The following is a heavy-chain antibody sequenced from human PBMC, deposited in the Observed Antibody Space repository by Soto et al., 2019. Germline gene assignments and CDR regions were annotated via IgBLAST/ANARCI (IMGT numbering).Heavy chain of an antibody. Sequence: PGGSLRLSCAASGFTFSSYAMHWVRQAPGKGLEYVSAISSNGGSTYYANSVKGRFTISRDNSKNTLYLQMGSLRAEDMAVYYCARSPSGSRKYGPVGVYAFDIWGQGTMVTVSS. V-gene: IGHV3-64*01. CDR1: GFTFSSYA. D-gene: IGHD6-19*01. CDR2: ISSNGGST. CDR3: ARSPSGSRKYGPVGVYAFDI. J-gene: IGHJ3*02.